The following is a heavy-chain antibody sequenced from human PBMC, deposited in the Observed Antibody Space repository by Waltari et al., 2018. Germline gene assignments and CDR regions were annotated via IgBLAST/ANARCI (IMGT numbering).Heavy chain of an antibody. CDR2: ISGSGAAI. CDR3: AEAGLYVRDYYYDYSMGV. V-gene: IGHV3-23*01. CDR1: AFTFSSYA. J-gene: IGHJ6*02. Sequence: EVQLLESGGGLVQPGGSLRLSCAASAFTFSSYAMSWVRQAPGKGLEWVSSISGSGAAIYYADSVKGRFTISRDNSKNTLYLQMISLRAEDTAVYYCAEAGLYVRDYYYDYSMGVWGQGTTVTVSS. D-gene: IGHD3-16*01.